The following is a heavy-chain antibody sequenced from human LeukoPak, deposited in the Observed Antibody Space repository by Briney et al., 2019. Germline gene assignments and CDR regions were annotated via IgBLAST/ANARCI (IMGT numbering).Heavy chain of an antibody. CDR3: ARCSTPHWIFDAFDI. V-gene: IGHV1-2*02. CDR2: INPSSGGT. CDR1: GYTFTGHY. J-gene: IGHJ3*02. Sequence: ASVKVSCKASGYTFTGHYMHWVRQAPGQGPEWMGWINPSSGGTNYAQKFQGRVTMTRDTSISTAYMEPSGLRSDDTAVYYCARCSTPHWIFDAFDIWGQGTMVTVSS. D-gene: IGHD1-1*01.